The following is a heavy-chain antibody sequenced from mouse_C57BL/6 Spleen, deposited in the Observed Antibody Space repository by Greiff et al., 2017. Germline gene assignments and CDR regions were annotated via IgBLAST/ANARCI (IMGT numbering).Heavy chain of an antibody. CDR2: IYPRSGNT. D-gene: IGHD1-1*01. CDR3: ARPLYGSSYDWYFDV. Sequence: VQLQQSGAELARPGASVKLSCKASGYTFTSYGISWVKQRTGQGLEWIGEIYPRSGNTYYNEKFKGKATLTADKSSSTAYMELRSLTSEDSAVXFCARPLYGSSYDWYFDVWGTGTTGTVSS. J-gene: IGHJ1*03. V-gene: IGHV1-81*01. CDR1: GYTFTSYG.